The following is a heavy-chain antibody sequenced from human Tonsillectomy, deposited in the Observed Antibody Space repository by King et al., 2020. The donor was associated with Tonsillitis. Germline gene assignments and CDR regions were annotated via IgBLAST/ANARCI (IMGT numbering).Heavy chain of an antibody. Sequence: QLQESGSGLVKPSQTLSLTCAVSGGSISSGGYSWSWIRQPPGKGLEWIGYIYHSGSTYYNPSLKSRVTISVDRSKNQFSLKLSSVTAADTAVYYCARGLYCSGGSCYSPNWFDPWGQGTLVTVSS. CDR1: GGSISSGGYS. CDR2: IYHSGST. CDR3: ARGLYCSGGSCYSPNWFDP. V-gene: IGHV4-30-2*01. D-gene: IGHD2-15*01. J-gene: IGHJ5*02.